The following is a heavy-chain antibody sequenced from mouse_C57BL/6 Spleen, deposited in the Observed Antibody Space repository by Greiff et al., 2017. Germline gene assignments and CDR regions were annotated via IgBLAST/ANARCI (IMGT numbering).Heavy chain of an antibody. CDR3: ASSYDGYYYAMDY. V-gene: IGHV1-76*01. CDR1: GYTFTDYY. J-gene: IGHJ4*01. CDR2: IYPGSGNT. Sequence: QVQLQQSGAELVRPGASVKLSCKASGYTFTDYYINWVKQRPGQGLEWIARIYPGSGNTYYNEKFKGKATLTAEKSSSTAYMQLSSLTSEDSAVYFCASSYDGYYYAMDYWGQGTSVTVSS. D-gene: IGHD2-3*01.